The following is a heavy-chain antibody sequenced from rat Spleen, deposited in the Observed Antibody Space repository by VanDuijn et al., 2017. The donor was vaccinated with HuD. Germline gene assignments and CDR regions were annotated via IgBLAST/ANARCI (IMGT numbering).Heavy chain of an antibody. CDR3: ARQTLDGGSIYLAH. CDR1: GFTLSDYA. D-gene: IGHD4-2*01. Sequence: EVQLVESGGGLVQPGRSLKFSCVDLGFTLSDYAMAWVRQAPKKGLEWVATIIYDGSSTSYRDSVKGRFTISRDNAKSTLYLPMDSLPSENTATYYCARQTLDGGSIYLAHWCQGVIHTVSS. V-gene: IGHV5-17*01. CDR2: IIYDGSST. J-gene: IGHJ2*01.